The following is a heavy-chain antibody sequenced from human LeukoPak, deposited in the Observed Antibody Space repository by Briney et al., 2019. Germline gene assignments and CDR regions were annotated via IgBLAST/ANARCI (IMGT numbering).Heavy chain of an antibody. J-gene: IGHJ4*02. Sequence: GGSLRLSCTASGFTFADCLMSWFRQAPGKGLEWVGFIRSKTYGGTTEYAASVKGRFTISRDDSKRIAYLQMNSLETEDTAVYYCARLVRDSETYYIFDLWGLGALVTVSS. CDR1: GFTFADCL. V-gene: IGHV3-49*03. CDR2: IRSKTYGGTT. D-gene: IGHD1-26*01. CDR3: ARLVRDSETYYIFDL.